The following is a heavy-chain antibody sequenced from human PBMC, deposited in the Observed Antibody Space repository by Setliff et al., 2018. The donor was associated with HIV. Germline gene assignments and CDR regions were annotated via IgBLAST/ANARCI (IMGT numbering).Heavy chain of an antibody. CDR1: GGTFSSYA. Sequence: ASVKVSCKASGGTFSSYAMNWVRQAPGQGLEWMGWINTNSGRTDYAQKLQDRVTITADTSSTTAYMELSSLRSDDTAVYYCARDWNYVVDVWGKGTTVTVSS. CDR3: ARDWNYVVDV. V-gene: IGHV1-18*01. D-gene: IGHD3-16*01. J-gene: IGHJ6*04. CDR2: INTNSGRT.